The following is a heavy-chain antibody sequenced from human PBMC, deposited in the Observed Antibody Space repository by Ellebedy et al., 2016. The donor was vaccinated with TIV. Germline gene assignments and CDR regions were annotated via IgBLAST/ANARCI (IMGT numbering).Heavy chain of an antibody. CDR2: VSYNGFNT. CDR1: GFTFTSYG. Sequence: PGGSLRLSCAAFGFTFTSYGLHWVRQAPGKGLEWVAFVSYNGFNTYYRDSVRGRFSISRDNAKDTLYRQMSSLRHEDTAVYHCVRGKGYDFGEEWGQGTLVSVSS. D-gene: IGHD4-17*01. V-gene: IGHV3-30*03. CDR3: VRGKGYDFGEE. J-gene: IGHJ4*02.